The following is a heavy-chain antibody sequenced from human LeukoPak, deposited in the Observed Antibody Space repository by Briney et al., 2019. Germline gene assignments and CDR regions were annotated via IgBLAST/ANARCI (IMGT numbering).Heavy chain of an antibody. V-gene: IGHV4-59*08. CDR2: IYSSGST. CDR1: GGSFSGYS. D-gene: IGHD6-19*01. J-gene: IGHJ4*02. Sequence: PSETLSLTCAVYGGSFSGYSWSWIRQPPGKGLEWIGSIYSSGSTNYSPSLKSRVTISVDTSKNQFSLKLSSVTAADTAVYYCARLKYSSGWYYFDYWGQGTLVTVSS. CDR3: ARLKYSSGWYYFDY.